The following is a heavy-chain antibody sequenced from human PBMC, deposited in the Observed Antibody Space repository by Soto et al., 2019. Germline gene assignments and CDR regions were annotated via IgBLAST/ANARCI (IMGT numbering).Heavy chain of an antibody. D-gene: IGHD3-16*02. CDR3: ARPPGYISYRYYFGL. CDR2: ISPRSVGT. V-gene: IGHV1-2*02. CDR1: GYTFIDYY. Sequence: ASVKVSCKXSGYTFIDYYMHWVRQAPGQGFEWMGRISPRSVGTNYAQKFQGRATMTWDTSLNTDYMELSRLISEDTAVYYCARPPGYISYRYYFGLWGKLPLGTVSS. J-gene: IGHJ4*02.